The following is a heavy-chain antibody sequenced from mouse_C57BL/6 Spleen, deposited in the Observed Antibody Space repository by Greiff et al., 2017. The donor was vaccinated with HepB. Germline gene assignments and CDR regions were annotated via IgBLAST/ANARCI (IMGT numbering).Heavy chain of an antibody. J-gene: IGHJ4*01. CDR1: GYTFTSYG. CDR2: IYPRSGNT. Sequence: QVQLQQSGAELARPGASVKLSCKASGYTFTSYGISWVKQRTGQGLEWIGEIYPRSGNTYYNEKFKGKATLTADKSSSTAYMELRSLPSEDSAVYFCARVAYSNPGEGYAMDYWGQGTSVTVSS. D-gene: IGHD2-5*01. V-gene: IGHV1-81*01. CDR3: ARVAYSNPGEGYAMDY.